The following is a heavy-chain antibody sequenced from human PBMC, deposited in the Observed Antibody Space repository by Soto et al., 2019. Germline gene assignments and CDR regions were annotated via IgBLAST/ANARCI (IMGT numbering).Heavy chain of an antibody. V-gene: IGHV4-31*03. J-gene: IGHJ6*02. CDR1: GGSISSGGYY. CDR2: IYYSGST. CDR3: ARESGNDYDSSGYYIYGMDV. D-gene: IGHD3-22*01. Sequence: QVQLQESGPGLVKPSQTLSLTCTVSGGSISSGGYYWSWIRQHPGKGLEWIGYIYYSGSTYYNPSLKSRVTISVDTSKNQFALKLISVTAADTAVYYCARESGNDYDSSGYYIYGMDVWGQGTTVTVSS.